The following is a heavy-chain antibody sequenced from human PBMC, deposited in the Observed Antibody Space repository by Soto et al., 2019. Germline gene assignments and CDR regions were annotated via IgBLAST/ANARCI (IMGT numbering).Heavy chain of an antibody. CDR3: ARDLTRFCSGGSCPFSM. Sequence: QAQLVQSGAEVKKPGASVKVACTASEDIFNNFGITWVRQAPGQGLEWLGWVSYYNGNTNYGHRLQGRVFMTTDTATSTAYLELRSLTFNDTAVYYCARDLTRFCSGGSCPFSMWGQGTQVIVSS. J-gene: IGHJ4*02. V-gene: IGHV1-18*01. CDR1: EDIFNNFG. D-gene: IGHD2-15*01. CDR2: VSYYNGNT.